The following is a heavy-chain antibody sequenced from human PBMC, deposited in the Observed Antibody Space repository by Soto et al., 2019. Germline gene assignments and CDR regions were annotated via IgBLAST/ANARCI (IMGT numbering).Heavy chain of an antibody. CDR1: GGSISGSY. J-gene: IGHJ3*02. CDR2: IYTSGST. Sequence: SETLSLTCTVSGGSISGSYWSWIRQTPGKVLEWIGRIYTSGSTNYNPSLKSRVTMSVDTSKNQFSLKLSSVTAADTAVYYCARVTYYYDSSGYYRGGAFDIWGQGTMVTVSS. V-gene: IGHV4-4*07. CDR3: ARVTYYYDSSGYYRGGAFDI. D-gene: IGHD3-22*01.